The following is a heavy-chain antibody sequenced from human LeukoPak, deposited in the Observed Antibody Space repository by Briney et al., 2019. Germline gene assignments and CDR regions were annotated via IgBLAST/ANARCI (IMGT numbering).Heavy chain of an antibody. J-gene: IGHJ6*04. Sequence: GAAVNLAYKTSGATCSSYAISGVRQARRHGLEKMGGIIPIFGTANYAQKFQGRVTITADKSTSTAYMELSSLRSEDTAVYYCARDPGTTAMVRYGMDVWGKGTTVTVSS. CDR2: IIPIFGTA. CDR3: ARDPGTTAMVRYGMDV. CDR1: GATCSSYA. V-gene: IGHV1-69*06. D-gene: IGHD5-18*01.